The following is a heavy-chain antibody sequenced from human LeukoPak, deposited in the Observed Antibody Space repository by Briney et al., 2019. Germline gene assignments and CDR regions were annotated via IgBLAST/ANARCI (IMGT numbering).Heavy chain of an antibody. V-gene: IGHV3-23*01. J-gene: IGHJ4*02. Sequence: GGSLRLSCAASGFTFRDYYMSWVRQAPGKGLEGVSAISGSGGSTYYAGSVKGRFTISRDNSKNTLYLQMNSLRAADTAVYYCAKVPASARGVSPFDYWGQGTLVTVSS. D-gene: IGHD3-10*01. CDR1: GFTFRDYY. CDR2: ISGSGGST. CDR3: AKVPASARGVSPFDY.